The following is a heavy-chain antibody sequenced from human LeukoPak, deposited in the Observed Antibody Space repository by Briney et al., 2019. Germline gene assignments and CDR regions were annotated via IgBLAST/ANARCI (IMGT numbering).Heavy chain of an antibody. CDR1: GFTFSSYA. V-gene: IGHV3-23*01. J-gene: IGHJ4*02. D-gene: IGHD6-13*01. CDR3: AKESAGGTGQQLVLEIYYFDY. Sequence: GGSLRLSCAASGFTFSSYAMSWVRQAPGKGLEWVSAISGSGGSTYYADSVKGRFTISRDNSKNTLYLQMNSLRAEDTAVYYCAKESAGGTGQQLVLEIYYFDYWGQGTLVTVSS. CDR2: ISGSGGST.